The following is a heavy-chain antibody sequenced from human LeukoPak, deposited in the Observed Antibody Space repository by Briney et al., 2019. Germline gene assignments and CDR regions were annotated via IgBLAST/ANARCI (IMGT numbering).Heavy chain of an antibody. Sequence: PGRSLRLSCAASGITFINHAMDWVRQAPGKGLEWVAVISYDGSNTYYADSVKGRFTISRDNSKSTLYLQMNSLRVDDTAVYYCASNTYYDFWSGYRLGYYYYYMDVWGKGTTVTVSS. V-gene: IGHV3-30-3*01. J-gene: IGHJ6*03. CDR3: ASNTYYDFWSGYRLGYYYYYMDV. CDR2: ISYDGSNT. D-gene: IGHD3-3*01. CDR1: GITFINHA.